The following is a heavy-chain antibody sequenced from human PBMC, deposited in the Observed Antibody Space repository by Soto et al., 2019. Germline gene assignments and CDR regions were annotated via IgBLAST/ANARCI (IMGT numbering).Heavy chain of an antibody. D-gene: IGHD6-6*01. CDR3: AKDRGSSSEF. J-gene: IGHJ4*02. V-gene: IGHV3-30*18. Sequence: GGSLRLSCAASGFPFSSYGMHWVRQAPGKGLEWVAVISYDGSNKYYADSVKGRFTISRDNSKNTLYLQMNSLRAEDTAVYYCAKDRGSSSEFWGQGTLVTVSS. CDR1: GFPFSSYG. CDR2: ISYDGSNK.